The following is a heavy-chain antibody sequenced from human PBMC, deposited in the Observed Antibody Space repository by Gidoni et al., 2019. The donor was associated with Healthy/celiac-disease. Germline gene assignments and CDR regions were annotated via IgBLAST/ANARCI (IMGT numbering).Heavy chain of an antibody. V-gene: IGHV1-69*02. CDR3: ARSGYYAGGPRVFDY. J-gene: IGHJ4*02. D-gene: IGHD3-22*01. Sequence: QVQLVQSGAEVKKPGSSVKVSCKASGGTFSSYTISWVRQAPGQGLEWMGRIIPILGIANYAQKFQGRVTITADKSTSTAYMELSSLRSEDTAVYYCARSGYYAGGPRVFDYWGQGTLVTVSS. CDR1: GGTFSSYT. CDR2: IIPILGIA.